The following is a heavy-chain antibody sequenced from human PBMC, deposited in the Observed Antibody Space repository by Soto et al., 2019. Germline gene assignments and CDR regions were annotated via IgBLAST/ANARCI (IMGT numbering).Heavy chain of an antibody. CDR3: AAERDPIALAGTGYFQH. CDR2: ISYDGSNK. J-gene: IGHJ1*01. CDR1: GFTFSSYA. V-gene: IGHV3-30-3*01. Sequence: QVQLVESGGGVVQPGRSLRLSCAASGFTFSSYAMHWVRQATGKGLEWVAVISYDGSNKYYADSVKGRFTISRDNSKNTLYLQMNSLRAEDTAVYYCAAERDPIALAGTGYFQHWGQGTLVTVSS. D-gene: IGHD6-19*01.